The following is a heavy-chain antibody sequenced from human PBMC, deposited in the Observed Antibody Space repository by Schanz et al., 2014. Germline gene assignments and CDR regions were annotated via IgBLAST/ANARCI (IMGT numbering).Heavy chain of an antibody. J-gene: IGHJ4*02. CDR1: GFTFSTSA. CDR2: VSRSTPDI. D-gene: IGHD3-22*01. Sequence: EVQLVESGGGLVQPGGSLRLSCAASGFTFSTSAMSWVRQAPGKGLEWVSYVSRSTPDIYYADSVKGRFTISRDNSKNTLFLQMNSLRVEDSAIYYCAKDISDTSGKDDYWGQGTLVTVSS. CDR3: AKDISDTSGKDDY. V-gene: IGHV3-23*04.